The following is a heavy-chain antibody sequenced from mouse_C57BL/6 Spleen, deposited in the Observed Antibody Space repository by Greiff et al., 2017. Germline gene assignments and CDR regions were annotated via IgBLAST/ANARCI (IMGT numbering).Heavy chain of an antibody. Sequence: QVQLKQPGAELVMPGASVKLSCKASGYTFTSYWMHWVKQRPGQGLEWIGEIDPSDSYTNYNQKFKGKSTLTVDKSSSTAYMQLSSLTAEDSAVYYCARGITTVVSTEGWYFDVWGTGTTVTVSS. CDR3: ARGITTVVSTEGWYFDV. J-gene: IGHJ1*03. CDR1: GYTFTSYW. D-gene: IGHD1-1*01. CDR2: IDPSDSYT. V-gene: IGHV1-69*01.